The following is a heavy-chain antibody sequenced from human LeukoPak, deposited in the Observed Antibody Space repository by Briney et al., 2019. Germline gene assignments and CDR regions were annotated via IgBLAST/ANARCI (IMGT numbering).Heavy chain of an antibody. J-gene: IGHJ4*02. D-gene: IGHD6-6*01. V-gene: IGHV4-4*07. CDR3: ASNPKRYSSSAGFDY. Sequence: SETLSLTCTVSGGSISSYYWSWVRQPAGKGLEWIGRIYTSGSTNYNPSLKSRVTMSVDTSKNQFSLKLSSVTAADTAVYYCASNPKRYSSSAGFDYWGQGTLVTVSS. CDR1: GGSISSYY. CDR2: IYTSGST.